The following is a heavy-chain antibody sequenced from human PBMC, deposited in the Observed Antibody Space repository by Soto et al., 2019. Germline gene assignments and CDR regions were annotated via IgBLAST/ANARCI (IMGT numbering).Heavy chain of an antibody. V-gene: IGHV5-10-1*01. CDR1: GNNFPNWW. CDR2: IDPSDSYT. Sequence: PGGSLKISCQGFGNNFPNWWIAWVRQMRGKGLEWMGRIDPSDSYTNYSPSFQGHVTISADKSISTAYLQWSSLKASDTAMYYCATLSRDGYNSRYGMDVWGQGTTVTVSS. CDR3: ATLSRDGYNSRYGMDV. D-gene: IGHD5-12*01. J-gene: IGHJ6*02.